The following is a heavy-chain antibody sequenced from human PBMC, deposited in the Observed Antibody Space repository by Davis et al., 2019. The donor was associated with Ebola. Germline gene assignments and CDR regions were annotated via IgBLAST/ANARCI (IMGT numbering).Heavy chain of an antibody. CDR3: ATGGVYCTGGVCYPHFDY. Sequence: SETLSLTCTVSAGSIRSSYYWGWIRQPPGKGLEWIGLIYYSGSTCYNPSLKRRVTISVDTSKNQFSLKLSSVTAADTAVYYCATGGVYCTGGVCYPHFDYWGQGTLVTVSS. D-gene: IGHD2-8*02. CDR2: IYYSGST. V-gene: IGHV4-39*01. CDR1: AGSIRSSYY. J-gene: IGHJ4*02.